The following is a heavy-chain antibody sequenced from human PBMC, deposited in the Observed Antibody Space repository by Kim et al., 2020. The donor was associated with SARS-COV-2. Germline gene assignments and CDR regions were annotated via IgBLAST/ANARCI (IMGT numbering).Heavy chain of an antibody. CDR3: TTRYFDWLDYYYYGMDV. D-gene: IGHD3-9*01. CDR1: GFTFSNAW. V-gene: IGHV3-15*01. J-gene: IGHJ6*02. CDR2: IKSKTDGGTT. Sequence: GGSLRLSCAASGFTFSNAWMSWVRQAPGKGLEWVGRIKSKTDGGTTDYAAPVKGRFTISRDDSKNTLYLQMNSLKTEDTAVYYCTTRYFDWLDYYYYGMDVWGQGTTVTVSS.